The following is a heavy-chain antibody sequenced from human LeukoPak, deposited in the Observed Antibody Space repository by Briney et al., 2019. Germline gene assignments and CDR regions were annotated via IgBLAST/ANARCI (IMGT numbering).Heavy chain of an antibody. J-gene: IGHJ4*02. CDR2: IKSKTDGGTR. V-gene: IGHV3-15*01. CDR3: TTDYVWGSYEVY. CDR1: GFTFSDAW. Sequence: GGSLRLSCAASGFTFSDAWMSWVRQLPGEGLEWVGRIKSKTDGGTRDYAAPVKGRFTISRHDSKNTLYLQMNSLKTEDTGIYYCTTDYVWGSYEVYWGQGTLVTVSS. D-gene: IGHD3-16*01.